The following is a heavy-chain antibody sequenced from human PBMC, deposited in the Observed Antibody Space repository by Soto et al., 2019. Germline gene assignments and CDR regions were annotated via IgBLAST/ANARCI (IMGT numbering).Heavy chain of an antibody. CDR3: GKGLVGAKGLSESDS. J-gene: IGHJ4*02. CDR1: GGSIYRSGYY. V-gene: IGHV4-39*01. Sequence: PSETLSLTCTVSGGSIYRSGYYWGWIRQPPGRGLEWIGNIDYNGVTYSNPSLKSRVTISRDTSKNQFSLKLTSVTAADTALYYCGKGLVGAKGLSESDSWGPGTLDNVSS. CDR2: IDYNGVT. D-gene: IGHD2-15*01.